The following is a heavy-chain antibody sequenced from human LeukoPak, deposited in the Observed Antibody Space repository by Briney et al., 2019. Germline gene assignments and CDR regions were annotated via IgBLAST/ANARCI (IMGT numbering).Heavy chain of an antibody. V-gene: IGHV3-48*02. CDR1: GFTFSSYS. J-gene: IGHJ4*02. Sequence: GGSLRLSCAASGFTFSSYSMNWVRQAPGKGLEWVSYISSSSTIYYADSVKGRFTISRDNAKNSLYLQMNSLRDEDTAVYYCARDHSYYYDSSGYYYFGYWGQGTLVTVSS. D-gene: IGHD3-22*01. CDR3: ARDHSYYYDSSGYYYFGY. CDR2: ISSSSTI.